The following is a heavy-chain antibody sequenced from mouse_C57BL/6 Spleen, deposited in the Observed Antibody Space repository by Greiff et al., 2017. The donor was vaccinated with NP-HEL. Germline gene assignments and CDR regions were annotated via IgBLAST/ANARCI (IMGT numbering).Heavy chain of an antibody. CDR3: ARDNPYYYGSSYWYFDV. V-gene: IGHV5-16*01. CDR1: GFTFSDYY. Sequence: EVKLVESEGGLVQPGSSMKLSCTASGFTFSDYYMAWVRQVPEKGLEWVANINYDGSSTYYLDSLKSRFIISRDNAKNILYLQMSSLKSEDTATYYCARDNPYYYGSSYWYFDVWGTGTTVTVSS. D-gene: IGHD1-1*01. J-gene: IGHJ1*03. CDR2: INYDGSST.